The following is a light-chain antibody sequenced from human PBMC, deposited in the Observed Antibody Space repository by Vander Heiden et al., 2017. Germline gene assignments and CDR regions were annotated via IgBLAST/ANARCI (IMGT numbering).Light chain of an antibody. CDR2: VYSDGTH. CDR1: SVHSNYA. V-gene: IGLV4-69*01. Sequence: QLVVTQSPSASASLGASVTLTCITSSVHSNYAIAWHQQQPEQGPRHLMMVYSDGTHSTGDAVPDRVSGSSSAADRYLTISPLQAEDDYYCYCQTWNTGIVIFGGGTKLTVL. J-gene: IGLJ2*01. CDR3: QTWNTGIVI.